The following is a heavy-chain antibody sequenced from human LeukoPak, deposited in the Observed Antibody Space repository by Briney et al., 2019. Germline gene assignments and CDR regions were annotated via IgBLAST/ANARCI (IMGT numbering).Heavy chain of an antibody. CDR2: ISYDGSNK. CDR1: GFTFSSYA. J-gene: IGHJ2*01. Sequence: GRSLRLSCAASGFTFSSYAMHWVRQAPGKGLEWVAVISYDGSNKYYADSVKGRFTISRDNSKNTLYLQMNSLRAEDTAVYYCARDKDWYFDLWGRGTLVTVSS. V-gene: IGHV3-30-3*01. CDR3: ARDKDWYFDL.